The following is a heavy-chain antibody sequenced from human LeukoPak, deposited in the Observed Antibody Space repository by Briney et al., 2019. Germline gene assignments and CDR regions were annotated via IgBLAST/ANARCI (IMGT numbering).Heavy chain of an antibody. V-gene: IGHV3-30*04. CDR2: ISYDGSNK. CDR1: GFTFSSYA. Sequence: GGSLRLSCAASGFTFSSYAMHWVRQAPGKGLEWVAVISYDGSNKYYADSVKGRFTISRDNSKNTLYLQMNSLRAEDTAVYYCVSHPPSVDTAMAYPVWGQGTLVTVSS. J-gene: IGHJ4*02. CDR3: VSHPPSVDTAMAYPV. D-gene: IGHD5-18*01.